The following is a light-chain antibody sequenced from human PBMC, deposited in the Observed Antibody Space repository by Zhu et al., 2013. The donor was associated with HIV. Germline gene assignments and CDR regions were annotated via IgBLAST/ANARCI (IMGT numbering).Light chain of an antibody. Sequence: QPVLTQPPSVSGAPGQRVTISCTGSSSNIGAGYEVNWYQQFPRMAPKLLLYGDSKRPSGVPARFSGSRSGTSASLAITGLQAEDEAEYYCQSFDSRLSGYVFGPGTKVTV. CDR2: GDS. CDR1: SSNIGAGYE. J-gene: IGLJ1*01. V-gene: IGLV1-40*01. CDR3: QSFDSRLSGYV.